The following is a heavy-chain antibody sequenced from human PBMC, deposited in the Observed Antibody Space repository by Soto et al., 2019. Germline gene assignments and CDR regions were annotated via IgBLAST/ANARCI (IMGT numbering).Heavy chain of an antibody. CDR3: ARGGYCSGGSCYSRQAFDI. CDR1: GGTFSSYT. CDR2: IIPILGIA. V-gene: IGHV1-69*02. Sequence: QVQLVQSGAEVKKPGSSVKVSCKASGGTFSSYTISWVRQAPGQGLEWMGRIIPILGIANYAQKFQGRVTITADKSTSTAYMEVSSLSSEDTAVYYCARGGYCSGGSCYSRQAFDIWGQGTMVTVSS. D-gene: IGHD2-15*01. J-gene: IGHJ3*02.